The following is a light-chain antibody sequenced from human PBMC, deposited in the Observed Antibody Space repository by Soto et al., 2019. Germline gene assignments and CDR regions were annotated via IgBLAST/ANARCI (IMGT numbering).Light chain of an antibody. CDR3: CSYAGSSTLV. CDR2: EGS. V-gene: IGLV2-23*01. J-gene: IGLJ2*01. CDR1: SSDVGSYNL. Sequence: QSALTQPASVSGSPGQSITISCTGTSSDVGSYNLVSWYQQHPGKAPKLMIYEGSKRPSGVSNSFSGSKSGNTASLTISRLQAEDEADYYCCSYAGSSTLVFGGGTKLTVL.